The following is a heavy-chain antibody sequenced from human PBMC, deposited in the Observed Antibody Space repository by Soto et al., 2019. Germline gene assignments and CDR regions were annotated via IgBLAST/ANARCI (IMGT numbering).Heavy chain of an antibody. CDR3: ARGRYGDY. Sequence: QVHLVQSGAEVKKPGASVKVSCKASGYTFTSYGITWVRQAPGQGLEWTGWISAHNGNTDYAQKLQGRVIVTRDTSTSTAYMELRRLISDDTAVYSCARGRYGDYWGQGALVTVSS. CDR2: ISAHNGNT. J-gene: IGHJ4*02. V-gene: IGHV1-18*01. CDR1: GYTFTSYG. D-gene: IGHD1-1*01.